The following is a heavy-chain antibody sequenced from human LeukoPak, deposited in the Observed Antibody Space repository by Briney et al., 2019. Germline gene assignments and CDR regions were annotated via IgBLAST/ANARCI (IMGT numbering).Heavy chain of an antibody. V-gene: IGHV3-21*01. J-gene: IGHJ4*02. D-gene: IGHD4-17*01. CDR3: ARDPTPIGDYPYYFDY. CDR1: GFTFSSYS. CDR2: ISSSSSYI. Sequence: PGGSLRLSCAASGFTFSSYSMNWVRQAPGKGLEWVSSISSSSSYIYYADSVKGRFTISRDNAKNSLYLQMNSLRAEDTAVYYCARDPTPIGDYPYYFDYWGQGTLVTVSS.